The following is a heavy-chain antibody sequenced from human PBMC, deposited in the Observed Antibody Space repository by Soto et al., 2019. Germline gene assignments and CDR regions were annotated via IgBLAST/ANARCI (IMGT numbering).Heavy chain of an antibody. CDR2: TYYKSKWNN. D-gene: IGHD3-10*01. CDR1: GGSVSSNSAG. J-gene: IGHJ6*02. CDR3: TGITWFRGMDV. Sequence: SQTLSPTCVISGGSVSSNSAGWNWVRQSPSRGLEWLGRTYYKSKWNNDYALSVKSRIAINPDTSKNQFSLHLYSVTPEDTAVYYCTGITWFRGMDVWGQGTPVTVSS. V-gene: IGHV6-1*01.